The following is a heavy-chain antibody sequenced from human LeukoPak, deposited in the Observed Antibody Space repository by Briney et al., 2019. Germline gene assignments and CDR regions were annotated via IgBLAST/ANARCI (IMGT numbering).Heavy chain of an antibody. CDR3: ARGNLRGYYDSSGYHPLDY. D-gene: IGHD3-22*01. V-gene: IGHV1-2*02. J-gene: IGHJ4*02. CDR2: INPNSGGT. CDR1: GYTFTGYY. Sequence: ASVKVSCKASGYTFTGYYMHWVRQAPGQGLEWMGWINPNSGGTNYAQKFQGRVTITRNTSISTAYMELSSLRSEDTAVYYCARGNLRGYYDSSGYHPLDYWGQGTLVTVSS.